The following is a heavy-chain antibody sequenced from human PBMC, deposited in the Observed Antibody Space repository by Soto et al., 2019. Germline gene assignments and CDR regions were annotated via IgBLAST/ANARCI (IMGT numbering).Heavy chain of an antibody. CDR1: GGSISSGGYY. D-gene: IGHD1-26*01. CDR2: IYYSGST. Sequence: QVQLQESGPGLVKPSQTLSLTCTVSGGSISSGGYYWSWIRQHPGKGLEWIGYIYYSGSTYYNPSLKSRVTLSVDTSKNQFSLKLSSVTAADTAVYYCARAGGSGSHTSMNYFDYWGQGTLVTVSS. CDR3: ARAGGSGSHTSMNYFDY. J-gene: IGHJ4*02. V-gene: IGHV4-31*03.